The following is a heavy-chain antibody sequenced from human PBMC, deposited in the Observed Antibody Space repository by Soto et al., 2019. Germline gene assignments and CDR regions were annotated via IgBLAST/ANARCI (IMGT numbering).Heavy chain of an antibody. CDR2: INPSGGST. CDR3: ARVSLFRIPDY. V-gene: IGHV1-46*01. Sequence: ASVKVSFKASGYTFTSYYMHWVRQAPGQGLEWMGIINPSGGSTSYAQKFQGRVTMTRDTSTSTVYMELSSLRSEDTAVYYCARVSLFRIPDYWGQGTLVTVSS. J-gene: IGHJ4*02. CDR1: GYTFTSYY.